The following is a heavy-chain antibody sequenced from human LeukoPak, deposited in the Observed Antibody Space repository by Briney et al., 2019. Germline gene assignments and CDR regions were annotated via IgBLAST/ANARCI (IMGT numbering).Heavy chain of an antibody. J-gene: IGHJ4*02. V-gene: IGHV4-34*01. CDR3: ARVAPRSSSTPHYFDY. Sequence: PSETLSLTCAVYGGSFSGYYWSWIRQPPGKGLEWIGEINHSGSTNYNPSLKSRVTISVDTSKNQFSLKLSSVTAADTAVYYCARVAPRSSSTPHYFDYWGQGTLVTVSS. CDR1: GGSFSGYY. CDR2: INHSGST. D-gene: IGHD2-2*01.